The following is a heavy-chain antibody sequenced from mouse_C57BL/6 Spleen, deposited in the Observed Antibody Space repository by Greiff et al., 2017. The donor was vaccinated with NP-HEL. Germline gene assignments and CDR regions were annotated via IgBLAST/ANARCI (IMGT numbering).Heavy chain of an antibody. J-gene: IGHJ1*03. V-gene: IGHV1-26*01. CDR2: INPNNGGT. Sequence: EVQLQQSGPELVKPGASVKTSCKASGYTFTDYYMNWVKQSHGKSLEWIGDINPNNGGTSYNQKFKGKATLTVDKSSSTAYMELRSLTSEDSAVYYCARGYFDVWGTGTTVTVSS. CDR3: ARGYFDV. CDR1: GYTFTDYY.